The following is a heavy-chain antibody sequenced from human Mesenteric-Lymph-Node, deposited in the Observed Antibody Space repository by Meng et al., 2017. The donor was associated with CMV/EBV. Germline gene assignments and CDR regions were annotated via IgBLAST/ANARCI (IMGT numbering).Heavy chain of an antibody. J-gene: IGHJ4*02. V-gene: IGHV1-3*04. Sequence: QVQLVKSGAEVKKPGAPVKVSCKASGYTFRSYAMHWVRQAPGQRLEWMGWINIVEDKTKTSQNFQGRVTLTRDTSANTAYMELSSLRSDDTAVYYCARTNSWGFDYWGQGTLVTVSS. CDR2: INIVEDKT. D-gene: IGHD3-16*01. CDR3: ARTNSWGFDY. CDR1: GYTFRSYA.